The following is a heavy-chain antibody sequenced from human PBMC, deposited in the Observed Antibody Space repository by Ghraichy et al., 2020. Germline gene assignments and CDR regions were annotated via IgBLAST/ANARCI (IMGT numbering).Heavy chain of an antibody. Sequence: SETLSLTCAVSGYSLSSGYYWAWIRQSPGKGLEWIGSMWHSGSTYYNPSFQSRLTMSMDTSKNELSLKLSSVTAADTAVYYCARDTILAAIVTPYDSRFDPWGPGILVTVSS. D-gene: IGHD3-22*01. CDR3: ARDTILAAIVTPYDSRFDP. CDR1: GYSLSSGYY. J-gene: IGHJ5*02. CDR2: MWHSGST. V-gene: IGHV4-38-2*02.